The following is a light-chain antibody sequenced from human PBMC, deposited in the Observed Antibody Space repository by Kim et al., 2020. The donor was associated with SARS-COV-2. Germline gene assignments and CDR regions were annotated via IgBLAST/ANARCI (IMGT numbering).Light chain of an antibody. CDR1: QSICRF. CDR3: QQNYNTPYS. V-gene: IGKV1-39*01. CDR2: SAS. J-gene: IGKJ2*03. Sequence: SASVGDRVTITCRASQSICRFVNWYQQKPGKAPGLLIYSASTLQTGVPARFSGSGSGTDFTLPIDSLQPEDFAAYCCQQNYNTPYSFGQGTKLEI.